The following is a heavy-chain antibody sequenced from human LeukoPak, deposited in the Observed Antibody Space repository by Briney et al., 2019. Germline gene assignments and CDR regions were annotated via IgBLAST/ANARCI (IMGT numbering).Heavy chain of an antibody. CDR3: ARGIVLDFDY. CDR2: IYYSGST. CDR1: GGSISSGDYY. Sequence: SETLSLTCTVSGGSISSGDYYWSWIRQPPGKGLEWIGYIYYSGSTYYNPSLKSRVTISVDTSKYQFSLKLSSVTAADTAVYYCARGIVLDFDYWGQGTLVTVSS. V-gene: IGHV4-30-4*01. D-gene: IGHD2-15*01. J-gene: IGHJ4*02.